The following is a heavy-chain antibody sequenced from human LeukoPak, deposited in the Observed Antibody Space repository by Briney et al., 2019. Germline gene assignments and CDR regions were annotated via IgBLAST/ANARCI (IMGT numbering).Heavy chain of an antibody. Sequence: ASVKVSCKASGYTFTSYDINWVRQATGQGLEWMGWISAYNGNTNYAQELQGRVTMTTDTSTSTAYMELRSLRSDDTAVYYCARDLPSTMVRGVIIPSPIDYWGQGTLVTVSS. D-gene: IGHD3-10*01. V-gene: IGHV1-18*01. CDR1: GYTFTSYD. CDR3: ARDLPSTMVRGVIIPSPIDY. CDR2: ISAYNGNT. J-gene: IGHJ4*02.